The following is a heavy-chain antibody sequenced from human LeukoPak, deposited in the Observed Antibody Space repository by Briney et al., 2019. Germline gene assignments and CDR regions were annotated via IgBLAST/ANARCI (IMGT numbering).Heavy chain of an antibody. V-gene: IGHV3-23*01. CDR3: AKHDSGNDAFDI. CDR1: GFTFSSYA. CDR2: ISGSGGST. D-gene: IGHD3-10*01. J-gene: IGHJ3*02. Sequence: GGSLRLSCAASGFTFSSYAMSWVRQAPGKGLEWVSTISGSGGSTYYADSVKGRFTISRDNSKNTLYLQMNSLRAEDTAVYYCAKHDSGNDAFDIWGQGTMVTVSS.